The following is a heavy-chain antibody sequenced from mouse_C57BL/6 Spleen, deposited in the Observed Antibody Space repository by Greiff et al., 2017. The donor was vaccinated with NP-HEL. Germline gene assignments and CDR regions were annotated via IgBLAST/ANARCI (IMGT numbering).Heavy chain of an antibody. Sequence: EVQLQQSGPELVKPGASVKIPCKASGYTFTDYNMDWVKQSHGKSLEWIGDINPNNGGTIYNQKFKGKATLTVDKSSSTAYMELRSLTSEDTAVYYCARVLDGYYGSSYWFAYWGQGTLVTVSA. CDR1: GYTFTDYN. J-gene: IGHJ3*01. D-gene: IGHD1-1*01. CDR3: ARVLDGYYGSSYWFAY. V-gene: IGHV1-18*01. CDR2: INPNNGGT.